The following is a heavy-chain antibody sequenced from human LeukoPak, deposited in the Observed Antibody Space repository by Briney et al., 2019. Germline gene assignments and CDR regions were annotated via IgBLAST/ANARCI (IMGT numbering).Heavy chain of an antibody. CDR2: IWADGSNK. CDR3: ARASGCYDY. CDR1: GFSFSTYG. D-gene: IGHD1-26*01. V-gene: IGHV3-33*01. Sequence: PGGSLRLSCAASGFSFSTYGMHWVRQAPGKGLEGVAVIWADGSNKYYADSVKGRFTISRDNSKNTMYLQMNNLRADDTAVYYCARASGCYDYWGQGTLVTVSS. J-gene: IGHJ4*02.